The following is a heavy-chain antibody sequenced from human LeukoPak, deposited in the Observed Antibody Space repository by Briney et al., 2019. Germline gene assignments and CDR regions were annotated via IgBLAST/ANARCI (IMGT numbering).Heavy chain of an antibody. Sequence: PGGSLRLSCAASGFTVSSNYMSWVRQAPGKGLEWVSVIYSGGSTYYADSVKGRFTISRDNSKNTLYLQMNSLRADDTAVYYCARDSYSGSYYIDNWFDPWGQGTLVTVSS. J-gene: IGHJ5*02. CDR1: GFTVSSNY. D-gene: IGHD1-26*01. V-gene: IGHV3-66*01. CDR3: ARDSYSGSYYIDNWFDP. CDR2: IYSGGST.